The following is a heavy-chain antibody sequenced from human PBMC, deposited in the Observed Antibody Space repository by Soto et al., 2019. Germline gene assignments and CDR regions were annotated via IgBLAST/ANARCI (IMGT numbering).Heavy chain of an antibody. CDR2: ISSSSSYI. D-gene: IGHD6-13*01. J-gene: IGHJ6*02. V-gene: IGHV3-21*01. CDR1: GFTFSSYS. CDR3: ARDRGDSSSWYDHYYYYYGMDV. Sequence: GGSLSLSCAASGFTFSSYSMNWVRQAPGKGLEWVSSISSSSSYIYYADSVKGRFTISRDNAKNSLYLQMNSLRAEDTAVYYCARDRGDSSSWYDHYYYYYGMDVWGQGTTVTVSS.